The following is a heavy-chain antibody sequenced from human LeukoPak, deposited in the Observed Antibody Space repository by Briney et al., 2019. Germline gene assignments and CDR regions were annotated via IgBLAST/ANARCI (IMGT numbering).Heavy chain of an antibody. CDR3: ARDRGYDYGGNSWFDY. CDR1: GGTFISYA. V-gene: IGHV1-69*05. CDR2: IIPIFGTA. Sequence: ASVKVSCKASGGTFISYAISWVRQAPGQGLEWMGRIIPIFGTANYAQKFQGRVTITTDESTSTAYMELSSLRSEDTAVYYCARDRGYDYGGNSWFDYWGQGTLVTVSS. D-gene: IGHD4-23*01. J-gene: IGHJ4*02.